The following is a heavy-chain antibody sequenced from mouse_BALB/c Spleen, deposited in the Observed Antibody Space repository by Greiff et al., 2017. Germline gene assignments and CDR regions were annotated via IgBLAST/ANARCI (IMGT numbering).Heavy chain of an antibody. CDR2: IYPGDGDT. J-gene: IGHJ4*01. Sequence: QVHVKQSGAELVRPGSSVKISCKASGYAFSSYWMNWVKQRPGQGLEWIGQIYPGDGDTNYNGKFKGKATLTADKSSSTAYMQLSSLTSEDSAVYFCARRNYGYVMDYWGQGTSVTVSS. CDR3: ARRNYGYVMDY. V-gene: IGHV1-80*01. D-gene: IGHD1-2*01. CDR1: GYAFSSYW.